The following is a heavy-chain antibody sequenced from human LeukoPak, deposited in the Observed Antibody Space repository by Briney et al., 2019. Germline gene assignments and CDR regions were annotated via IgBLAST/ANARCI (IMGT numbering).Heavy chain of an antibody. D-gene: IGHD3-22*01. J-gene: IGHJ4*02. CDR2: IYYSGST. CDR1: AGSISSGDYY. Sequence: SETLSLTCTVSAGSISSGDYYWSWLRQPPGKGLEWIGYIYYSGSTYYNPSLKSRVTISVDTSKNQFSLKLSSVTAADTAVYYCASLYNSSGYLTGFDYGGQGTLVTVSS. CDR3: ASLYNSSGYLTGFDY. V-gene: IGHV4-30-4*08.